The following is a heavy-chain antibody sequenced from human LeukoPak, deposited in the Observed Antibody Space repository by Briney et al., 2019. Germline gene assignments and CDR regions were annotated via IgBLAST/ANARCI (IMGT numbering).Heavy chain of an antibody. CDR3: ARSGYYCGMDV. J-gene: IGHJ6*02. CDR1: GFTFSSYW. Sequence: GGSLRLSCAASGFTFSSYWMHWVRQAPGKGLVWVSRINSDGSSTSYADSVKGRFTISRDNAKNTLYLQMNSLRAEDTAVYYCARSGYYCGMDVWGQGTTVTVSS. CDR2: INSDGSST. V-gene: IGHV3-74*01.